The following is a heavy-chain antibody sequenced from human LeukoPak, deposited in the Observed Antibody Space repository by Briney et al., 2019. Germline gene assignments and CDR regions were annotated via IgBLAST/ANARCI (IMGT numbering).Heavy chain of an antibody. D-gene: IGHD4-17*01. CDR3: AKGPNYGARVDYSDF. CDR1: GFNLSRHW. CDR2: IKQGGSEK. J-gene: IGHJ4*02. V-gene: IGHV3-7*01. Sequence: GGSLRLSCAASGFNLSRHWMTWVRQAPGKGLEWMASIKQGGSEKYYADSVKGRFTVSRDDAKSSLYPQMNSLSADDTAVYYCAKGPNYGARVDYSDFWGQGTKVTVSS.